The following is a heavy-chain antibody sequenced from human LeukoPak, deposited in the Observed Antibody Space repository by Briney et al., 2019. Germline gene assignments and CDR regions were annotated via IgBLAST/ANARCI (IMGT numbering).Heavy chain of an antibody. CDR3: ARDNPLSGGSGYDAFDI. CDR1: GGTFSSYA. V-gene: IGHV1-69*04. J-gene: IGHJ3*02. D-gene: IGHD2-15*01. Sequence: SVKVCCKASGGTFSSYAISWVRQAPGQGLEWMGRIIPILGIANYAQKFQGRVTITADKSTSTAYMELSSLRSEDTAVYYCARDNPLSGGSGYDAFDIWGQGTMVTVSS. CDR2: IIPILGIA.